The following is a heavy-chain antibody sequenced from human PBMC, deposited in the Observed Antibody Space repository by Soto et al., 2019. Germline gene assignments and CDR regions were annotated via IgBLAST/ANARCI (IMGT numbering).Heavy chain of an antibody. CDR2: ISGSGGST. CDR1: VFTFSSYA. Sequence: QPGGSLRLSCAASVFTFSSYAMSWVRQAPGKGLEWVSAISGSGGSTYYADSVKGRFTISRDNSKNTLYLQMNSLRAEDTAVYYCAKGFYYDILTGTDYWGQGTLVTVSS. V-gene: IGHV3-23*01. D-gene: IGHD3-9*01. J-gene: IGHJ4*02. CDR3: AKGFYYDILTGTDY.